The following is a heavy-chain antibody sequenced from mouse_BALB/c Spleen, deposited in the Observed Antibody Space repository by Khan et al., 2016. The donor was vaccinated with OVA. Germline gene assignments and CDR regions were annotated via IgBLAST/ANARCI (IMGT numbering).Heavy chain of an antibody. CDR3: AKGVWSYYYAIDY. J-gene: IGHJ4*01. CDR1: GFSLTDYG. D-gene: IGHD2-10*02. V-gene: IGHV2-6-5*01. Sequence: QVQLKESGPGLVAPSQSLSITCTVSGFSLTDYGVSWIRQPPGKGLEWLGAIWGGGSTYYNSALKSRLSISKDNSKSQVFLKMNSLQTDDTAMYYCAKGVWSYYYAIDYWGQGTSVTVSS. CDR2: IWGGGST.